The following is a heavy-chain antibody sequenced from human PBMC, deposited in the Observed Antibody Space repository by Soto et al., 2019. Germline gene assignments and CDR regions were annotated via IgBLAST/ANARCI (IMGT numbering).Heavy chain of an antibody. D-gene: IGHD1-1*01. CDR3: VKEGPWRVD. Sequence: SGGSLRLSCAASGFTFGSYVISWVRQAPGKGLEWVSAISGSGDTTSYADSVKGRFSISRENSKNTLYLQMNSLRGEDTAIYYCVKEGPWRVDWGQGTLVTVSS. CDR1: GFTFGSYV. J-gene: IGHJ4*02. CDR2: ISGSGDTT. V-gene: IGHV3-23*01.